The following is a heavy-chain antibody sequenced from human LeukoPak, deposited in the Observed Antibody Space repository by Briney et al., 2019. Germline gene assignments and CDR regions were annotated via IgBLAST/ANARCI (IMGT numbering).Heavy chain of an antibody. V-gene: IGHV3-23*01. CDR2: ISGSGGST. Sequence: GGSLRLSCAASGFTFSSYAMSWVRQAPGKGLEWVSAISGSGGSTYYADSVKGRFTISRDNSKNTLYLQMNSLRAEDTAVYYCAKEAGRGYDSSGYYYNDYFDYWGQGTLVTVSS. CDR3: AKEAGRGYDSSGYYYNDYFDY. CDR1: GFTFSSYA. J-gene: IGHJ4*02. D-gene: IGHD3-22*01.